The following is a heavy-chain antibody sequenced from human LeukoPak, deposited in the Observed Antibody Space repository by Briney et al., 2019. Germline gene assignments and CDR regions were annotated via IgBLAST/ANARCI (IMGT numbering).Heavy chain of an antibody. D-gene: IGHD6-13*01. V-gene: IGHV4-59*08. CDR2: IYYSGST. J-gene: IGHJ5*02. CDR1: GGSISSYY. CDR3: ARHPGGRYRSSWYGWFDP. Sequence: SETLSLTCTVSGGSISSYYWSWIRQPPGKGLEWIGYIYYSGSTYYNPSLKSRVTISVDTSKNQFSLNLSSVTAADTAVYYCARHPGGRYRSSWYGWFDPWGQGTLVTVSS.